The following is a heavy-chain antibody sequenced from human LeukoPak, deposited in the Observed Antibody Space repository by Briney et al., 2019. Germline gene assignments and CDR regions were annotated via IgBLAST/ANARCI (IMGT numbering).Heavy chain of an antibody. CDR3: ARWGLKYSSSWYADY. J-gene: IGHJ4*02. D-gene: IGHD6-13*01. V-gene: IGHV4-4*07. CDR1: GGSISSYQ. CDR2: INTSGTT. Sequence: SETLSLTCTVSGGSISSYQWSWIRQPAGKGLECIGRINTSGTTNYNPSLKSRVTMSVDTSKNQFSLKLSSVTAADTAVYYCARWGLKYSSSWYADYWGQGTLVTVSS.